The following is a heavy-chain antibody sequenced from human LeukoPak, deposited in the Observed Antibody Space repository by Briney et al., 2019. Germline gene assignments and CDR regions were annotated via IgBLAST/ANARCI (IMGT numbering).Heavy chain of an antibody. V-gene: IGHV1-24*01. CDR2: FDPEDGET. CDR1: GYTLTELS. D-gene: IGHD4-23*01. J-gene: IGHJ4*02. Sequence: ASVKVSFKVSGYTLTELSMHWVRQAPGKGGEGMGGFDPEDGETIYAQKFQGRVTMTEDTSTDTAYMELSSLRSEDTAVYYCATVSPGHDYGGPELDYWGQGTLVTVSS. CDR3: ATVSPGHDYGGPELDY.